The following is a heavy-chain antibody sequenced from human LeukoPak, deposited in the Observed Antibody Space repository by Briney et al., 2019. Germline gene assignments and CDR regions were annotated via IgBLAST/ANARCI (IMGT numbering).Heavy chain of an antibody. Sequence: PGGSLRLSCAASGFTFNHYGLHCVRQAPGKGLEWVAVISYDGSAKYYADSVKGRFDISRDDSKNTLDLQMNSLRADDTALYYCVRDVAPSGQYYFDYWGQGALVTVSS. CDR2: ISYDGSAK. CDR3: VRDVAPSGQYYFDY. CDR1: GFTFNHYG. V-gene: IGHV3-33*01. D-gene: IGHD6-19*01. J-gene: IGHJ4*02.